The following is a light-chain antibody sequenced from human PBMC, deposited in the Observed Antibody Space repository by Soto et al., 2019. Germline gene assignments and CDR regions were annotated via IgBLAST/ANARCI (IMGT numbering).Light chain of an antibody. J-gene: IGLJ3*02. CDR2: NNN. CDR1: SSNIGGNP. Sequence: QSVLTQPPSASGTPGQRVTISCSGSSSNIGGNPVNWYQQLPGTAPKLLIYNNNQRPSGVPDRFSGSKSGTSASLAISGLQSEDEADYYCAAWHDSLNGPVFGGGTKVTDL. CDR3: AAWHDSLNGPV. V-gene: IGLV1-44*01.